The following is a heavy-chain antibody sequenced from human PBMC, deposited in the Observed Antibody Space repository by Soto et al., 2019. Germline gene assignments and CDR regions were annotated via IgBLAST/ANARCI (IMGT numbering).Heavy chain of an antibody. J-gene: IGHJ5*02. CDR2: IKSKIHGGTV. V-gene: IGHV3-15*07. CDR1: GFTFTNAW. CDR3: TKEDGWFDP. Sequence: EVQLVESGGGLVKPGGSLRLSCAASGFTFTNAWMNWVRQAPGKGLEWVGRIKSKIHGGTVDYATPVKGRFTISRDDSESTLYLQMNSLKTEDTAMYYCTKEDGWFDPWGRGTLVTVSS.